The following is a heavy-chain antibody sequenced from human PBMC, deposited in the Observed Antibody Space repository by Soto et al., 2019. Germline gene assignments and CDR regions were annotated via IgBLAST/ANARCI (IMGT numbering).Heavy chain of an antibody. CDR3: ARGGCCSGGSCYNWFDP. Sequence: TSETLSLTCTVSGGSISSSSYYWGWIRQPPGQGLEWIGSIYYSGSTYYNPSLKSRVTISVDTSKNQFSLKLSSVTAADTAVYYCARGGCCSGGSCYNWFDPWGQGTLVTVSS. D-gene: IGHD2-15*01. CDR2: IYYSGST. CDR1: GGSISSSSYY. V-gene: IGHV4-39*01. J-gene: IGHJ5*02.